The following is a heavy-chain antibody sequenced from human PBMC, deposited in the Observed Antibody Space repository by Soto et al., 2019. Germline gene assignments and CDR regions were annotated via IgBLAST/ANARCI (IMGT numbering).Heavy chain of an antibody. D-gene: IGHD2-15*01. CDR3: ARQVVAYCSGGSCYSPNRHWFDP. CDR2: IYYSGST. CDR1: SYSILSLRSY. J-gene: IGHJ5*02. V-gene: IGHV4-39*01. Sequence: SDPLSLISPIYSYSILSLRSYSEWSRKSPGNGLEWIGSIYYSGSTYYNPSLKSRVTISVDTSKNQFSLKLSSVTAADTAVYYCARQVVAYCSGGSCYSPNRHWFDPWGQG.